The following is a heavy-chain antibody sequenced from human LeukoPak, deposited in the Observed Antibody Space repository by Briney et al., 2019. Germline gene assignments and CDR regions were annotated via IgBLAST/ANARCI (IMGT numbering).Heavy chain of an antibody. CDR3: GKSVGALLQSIDY. V-gene: IGHV3-21*01. CDR2: ISSSGSYI. D-gene: IGHD1-26*01. Sequence: GGSLRLSCAASGFTFDDYGMSWVRQAPGKGLEWVSSISSSGSYIYFADSLKGRFTISRDNAKNSLYLEMNSLRAEDTAVYYCGKSVGALLQSIDYWGQGTLVTVSS. CDR1: GFTFDDYG. J-gene: IGHJ4*02.